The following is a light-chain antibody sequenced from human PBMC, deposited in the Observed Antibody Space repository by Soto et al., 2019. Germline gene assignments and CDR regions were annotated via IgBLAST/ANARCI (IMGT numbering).Light chain of an antibody. J-gene: IGKJ1*01. CDR3: QQYNNWPRT. Sequence: EIVLTQSPGTVSVSPGERATLSCRASESVSSNLALYQQKPGQAPRLPIYGASTRATGIPARFSGSGSGTEFTLTVSSLQSEELADYKWQQYNNWPRTVGQGTKVDIK. CDR1: ESVSSN. V-gene: IGKV3-15*01. CDR2: GAS.